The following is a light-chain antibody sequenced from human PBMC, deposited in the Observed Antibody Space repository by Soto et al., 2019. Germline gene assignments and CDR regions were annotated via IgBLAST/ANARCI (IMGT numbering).Light chain of an antibody. CDR2: GAS. CDR3: QQYNNWPPWT. J-gene: IGKJ1*01. CDR1: QSVSSN. V-gene: IGKV3-15*01. Sequence: EIVMTQSPATLSVSPGERATLSCRASQSVSSNLAWYQQKPGQDPRHLIYGASTRATGIPARFSGSGSGTAFTLTISSLQSEDFAVYYCQQYNNWPPWTFGQGTKVEIK.